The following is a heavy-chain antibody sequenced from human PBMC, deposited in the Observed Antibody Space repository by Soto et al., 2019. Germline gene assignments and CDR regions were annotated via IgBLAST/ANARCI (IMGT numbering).Heavy chain of an antibody. D-gene: IGHD3-9*01. CDR2: IIPIFGTA. CDR3: ARVNYDILTGYYIWAYNWFDP. CDR1: GGTFSSYA. J-gene: IGHJ5*02. Sequence: SVKVSCKASGGTFSSYAISWVRQAPGQGLEWMGGIIPIFGTANYAQKFQGRVTITADESTSTAYMELSSLRSEDTAVYYCARVNYDILTGYYIWAYNWFDPWG. V-gene: IGHV1-69*13.